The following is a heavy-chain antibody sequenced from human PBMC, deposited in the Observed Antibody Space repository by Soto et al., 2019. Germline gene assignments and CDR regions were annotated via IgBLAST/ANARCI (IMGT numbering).Heavy chain of an antibody. CDR1: GFTFSAYY. Sequence: QVQLVESGGGLVKPGGSLRLSCAASGFTFSAYYMTWIRQAPGKGLEWISYISSSGSTIHYADSVKGRFTISRDNARNSLYLQMNSLRADDTAVFYCARLAWQREHDYWGQGTLVTVSS. D-gene: IGHD6-25*01. V-gene: IGHV3-11*01. J-gene: IGHJ4*02. CDR2: ISSSGSTI. CDR3: ARLAWQREHDY.